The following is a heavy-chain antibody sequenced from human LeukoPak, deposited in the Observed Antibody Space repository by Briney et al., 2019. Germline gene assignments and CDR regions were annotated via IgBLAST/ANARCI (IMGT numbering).Heavy chain of an antibody. Sequence: KPSETLSLTCTVSGVSISRYYWSWIRQPPGKGLEWIGDIYYSGSTNYNPSLKGRVTISVDKSKNQLSLQLSSLTAEVTAVYYCARVGVLGRLFVWDYRGQGTLVTVSS. CDR3: ARVGVLGRLFVWDY. D-gene: IGHD3-3*01. CDR1: GVSISRYY. J-gene: IGHJ4*02. V-gene: IGHV4-59*01. CDR2: IYYSGST.